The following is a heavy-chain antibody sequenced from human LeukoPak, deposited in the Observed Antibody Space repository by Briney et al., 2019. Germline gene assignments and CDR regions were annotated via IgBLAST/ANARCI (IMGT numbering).Heavy chain of an antibody. CDR2: INHSGST. CDR3: ARDPNYDYVWGSYRYIKYFDY. CDR1: GGSFSGYY. V-gene: IGHV4-34*01. J-gene: IGHJ4*02. D-gene: IGHD3-16*02. Sequence: SETLSLTCVVYGGSFSGYYWSWILQPPGKGLEWIGEINHSGSTNYNPSLKSRVTISVDTSKNQFSLKLSSVTAADTAVYYCARDPNYDYVWGSYRYIKYFDYWGQGTLVTVSS.